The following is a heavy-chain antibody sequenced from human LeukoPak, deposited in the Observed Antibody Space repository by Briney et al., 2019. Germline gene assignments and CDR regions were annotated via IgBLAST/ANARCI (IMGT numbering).Heavy chain of an antibody. CDR1: GGSINSYY. Sequence: PSETLSLTCTVSGGSINSYYWTWIRQPPGKGLEWIANVYNSGSTNYNPSLKSRVTISVDMFKNQFSLKLTSVTAADTAVYYCARLRSGMDVWAKGPRSPSP. CDR3: ARLRSGMDV. V-gene: IGHV4-59*01. J-gene: IGHJ6*02. CDR2: VYNSGST.